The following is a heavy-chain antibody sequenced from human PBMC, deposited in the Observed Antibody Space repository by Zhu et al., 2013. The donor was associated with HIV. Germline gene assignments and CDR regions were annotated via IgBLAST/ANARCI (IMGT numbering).Heavy chain of an antibody. D-gene: IGHD3-3*01. J-gene: IGHJ5*02. CDR2: IIPIFGTA. Sequence: QVQLVQSGAEVKKPGASVKVSCKASGYTFTGYYMHWVRQAPGQGLEWMGGIIPIFGTANYAQKFQGRVTITADESTSTAYMELSSLRSEDTAVYYCARDTHFLRTEGWFDPWGQGTLVTVSS. CDR1: GYTFTGYY. V-gene: IGHV1-69*01. CDR3: ARDTHFLRTEGWFDP.